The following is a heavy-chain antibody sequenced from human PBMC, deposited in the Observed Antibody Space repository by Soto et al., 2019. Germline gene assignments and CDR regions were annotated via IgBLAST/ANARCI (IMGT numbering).Heavy chain of an antibody. CDR1: GFTFSSYA. CDR3: ATSSGWEGKFDY. Sequence: EVQLLESGGGLVQPGGSLRLSCAASGFTFSSYAMSWVRQAPGKGLEWVSAISGSGGSTYYADSVKGRFTISRDNSKNALYLQTNSLRAEDTAVYYCATSSGWEGKFDYWGQGTLVTVSS. CDR2: ISGSGGST. D-gene: IGHD6-19*01. J-gene: IGHJ4*02. V-gene: IGHV3-23*01.